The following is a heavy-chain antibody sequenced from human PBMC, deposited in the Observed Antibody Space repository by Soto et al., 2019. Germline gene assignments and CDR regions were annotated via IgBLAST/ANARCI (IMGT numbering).Heavy chain of an antibody. D-gene: IGHD5-18*01. CDR3: GRGGCYSAYNIAHGIQLWSFDF. J-gene: IGHJ4*02. CDR1: GGSINTFY. V-gene: IGHV4-4*07. CDR2: IFSSGST. Sequence: SETLSLTCTVSGGSINTFYWSWVRQPAGKGLEWIGRIFSSGSTSFNPSLEGRVAMSVDTSKNHFSLNLSSVTAADMAVYYCGRGGCYSAYNIAHGIQLWSFDFWSQGSLVTVSS.